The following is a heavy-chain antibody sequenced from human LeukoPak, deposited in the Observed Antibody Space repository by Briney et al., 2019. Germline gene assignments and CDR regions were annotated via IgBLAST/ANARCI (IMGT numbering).Heavy chain of an antibody. Sequence: GGSLKLSCAASGFTVSSYYMSWIRQAPGKGLEWVSVIYSGGSTYYADSVKGRFTISRDNSKNTLYLQMNSLRAEDTAVYSCARKGAFDIWGQGTMVTVSS. CDR2: IYSGGST. CDR3: ARKGAFDI. V-gene: IGHV3-53*01. CDR1: GFTVSSYY. J-gene: IGHJ3*02.